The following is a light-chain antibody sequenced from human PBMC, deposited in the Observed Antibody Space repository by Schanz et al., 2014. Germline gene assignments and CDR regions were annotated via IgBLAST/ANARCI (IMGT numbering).Light chain of an antibody. CDR2: DVS. V-gene: IGLV2-8*01. J-gene: IGLJ3*02. CDR3: SSYAGSNIL. Sequence: QSALTQPASVSGSPGQSITLSCTGTSSDVGGYNYVSWYQQHPGKAPKLMIYDVSKRPSGVPDRFSGSKSGNTASLTVSGLQAEDEADYYCSSYAGSNILFGGGTKLTVL. CDR1: SSDVGGYNY.